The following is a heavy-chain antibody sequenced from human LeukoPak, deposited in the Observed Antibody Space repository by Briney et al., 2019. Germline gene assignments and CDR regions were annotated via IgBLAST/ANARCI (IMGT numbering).Heavy chain of an antibody. CDR3: ASLRGFSYGFDY. Sequence: SETLSLTCTVSGGSISSYYWSWIPQPPGKGLEWIGYIYYSGSTNYNPSLKSRVTISVDTSKNQFSLKLTSVTAADTAVYYCASLRGFSYGFDYWGQGTLVTVSS. D-gene: IGHD5-18*01. CDR1: GGSISSYY. V-gene: IGHV4-59*01. J-gene: IGHJ4*02. CDR2: IYYSGST.